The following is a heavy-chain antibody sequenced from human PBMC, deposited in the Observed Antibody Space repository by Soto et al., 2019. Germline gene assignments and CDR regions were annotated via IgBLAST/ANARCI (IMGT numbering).Heavy chain of an antibody. CDR1: GFTFNTYS. V-gene: IGHV3-30-3*01. CDR3: ARPAMIWSHFFGLDV. Sequence: HPGGSLRLSCAASGFTFNTYSMHWVRQAPGKGLEWVAAISYDGDNKYYADSVQGRFTISRDNSKNTLFLQMNSLRVEDTALYYCARPAMIWSHFFGLDVWGQGTTVTVSS. D-gene: IGHD5-18*01. CDR2: ISYDGDNK. J-gene: IGHJ6*01.